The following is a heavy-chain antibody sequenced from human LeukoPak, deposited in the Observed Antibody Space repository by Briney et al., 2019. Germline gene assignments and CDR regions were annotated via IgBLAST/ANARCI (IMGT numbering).Heavy chain of an antibody. CDR3: ARVTMGRYFDY. V-gene: IGHV3-66*01. J-gene: IGHJ4*02. Sequence: LSLTCTVSGGSISSYYWSWIRQPPGKGLEWVSVIYSGGSTYYADSVKGRFTISRDNSKNTLYLQMNSLRAEDTAVYYCARVTMGRYFDYWGQGTLVTVSS. D-gene: IGHD3-10*01. CDR1: GGSISSYY. CDR2: IYSGGST.